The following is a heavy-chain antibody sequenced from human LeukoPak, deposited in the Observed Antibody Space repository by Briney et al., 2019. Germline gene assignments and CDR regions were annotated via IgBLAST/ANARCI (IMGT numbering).Heavy chain of an antibody. Sequence: GGSLRLSCAASGFTFSSYWMHWVRQAPGKGLVWVSRINSDGSSTSYADSVKGRFTISRDNAENTLYLQMNSLRAEDTAVYYCVRMVRGVYYFGYWGQGTLVTVSS. CDR1: GFTFSSYW. D-gene: IGHD3-10*01. V-gene: IGHV3-74*01. CDR3: VRMVRGVYYFGY. J-gene: IGHJ4*02. CDR2: INSDGSST.